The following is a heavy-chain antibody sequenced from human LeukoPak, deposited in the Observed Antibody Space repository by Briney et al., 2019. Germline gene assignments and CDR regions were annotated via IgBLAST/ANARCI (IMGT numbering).Heavy chain of an antibody. Sequence: SETLSLTCTVSGGSISSYYWSWIRQPPGKGLEWIGYIYYSGSTNYNPSLKSRVTISVDTSKNQFSLKMSSVTAADTAVYYCARDVRFSWFDTWGQGTLVTVSS. CDR3: ARDVRFSWFDT. CDR2: IYYSGST. CDR1: GGSISSYY. D-gene: IGHD4-17*01. J-gene: IGHJ5*02. V-gene: IGHV4-59*01.